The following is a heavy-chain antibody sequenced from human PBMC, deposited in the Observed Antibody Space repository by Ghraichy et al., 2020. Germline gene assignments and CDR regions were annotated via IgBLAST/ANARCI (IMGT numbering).Heavy chain of an antibody. CDR2: ISSSGSTI. CDR3: ARGFHTSYSSSSEGYGY. V-gene: IGHV3-11*01. CDR1: GFTFSDYY. Sequence: GGSLRLSCAASGFTFSDYYMSWIRQAPGKGLEWVSYISSSGSTIYYADSVKGRFTISRDNAKNSLYLQMNSLRAEDTAVYYCARGFHTSYSSSSEGYGYWGQGTLVTVSS. D-gene: IGHD6-6*01. J-gene: IGHJ4*02.